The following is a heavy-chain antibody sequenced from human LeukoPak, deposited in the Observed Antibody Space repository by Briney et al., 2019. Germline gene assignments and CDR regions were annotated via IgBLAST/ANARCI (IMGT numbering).Heavy chain of an antibody. D-gene: IGHD4-17*01. J-gene: IGHJ5*02. CDR3: ARGLRWDYGDSRAWSDP. CDR1: GGSFSGYY. CDR2: INHSGST. Sequence: SETLSLTCAVYGGSFSGYYWSWIRQPPGKGLEWIGEINHSGSTNYNPSLKSRVTISVDTSKNQFSLKLSSVTAADTAVYYCARGLRWDYGDSRAWSDPWGQGTLVTVSS. V-gene: IGHV4-34*01.